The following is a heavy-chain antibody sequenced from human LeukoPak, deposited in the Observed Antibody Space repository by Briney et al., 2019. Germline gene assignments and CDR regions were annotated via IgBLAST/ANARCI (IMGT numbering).Heavy chain of an antibody. Sequence: TSETLSLTCAVYGGSFSGYYWSWLRQPPGKGLEWIGEINHSGSTNYNPSLKSRVTISVDTSKNQFSLKLSSVTAADTAVYYCARRHSSGLGFDPWGQGTLVTVSS. J-gene: IGHJ5*02. CDR1: GGSFSGYY. CDR2: INHSGST. CDR3: ARRHSSGLGFDP. D-gene: IGHD6-19*01. V-gene: IGHV4-34*01.